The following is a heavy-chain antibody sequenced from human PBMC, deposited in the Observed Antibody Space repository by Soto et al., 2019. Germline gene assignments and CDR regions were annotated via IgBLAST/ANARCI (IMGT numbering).Heavy chain of an antibody. V-gene: IGHV4-30-4*01. CDR3: ATALMITFPRFDFDY. Sequence: SETLSLTCTVSGGSISSGDYYWSWIRQPPGKGLEWIGYIYYSGSTYYNPSLKSRVTISVDTSKNQFSLKLSSVTAADTAVYYCATALMITFPRFDFDYWGQGTLVPVSS. CDR1: GGSISSGDYY. D-gene: IGHD3-16*01. J-gene: IGHJ4*02. CDR2: IYYSGST.